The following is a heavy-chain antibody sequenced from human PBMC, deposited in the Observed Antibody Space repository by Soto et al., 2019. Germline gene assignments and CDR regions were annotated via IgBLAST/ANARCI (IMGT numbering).Heavy chain of an antibody. CDR3: AKGHYDILTGLDY. CDR1: GFTFSNYV. Sequence: GGSLRLSCAASGFTFSNYVMTWFRQAPGKGLEWVSGISDSGDRTYYADSVKGRFTISRDNSTNTLYLQMNSLRVEDTAVYYCAKGHYDILTGLDYWGQGILVTVSS. J-gene: IGHJ4*02. V-gene: IGHV3-23*01. D-gene: IGHD3-9*01. CDR2: ISDSGDRT.